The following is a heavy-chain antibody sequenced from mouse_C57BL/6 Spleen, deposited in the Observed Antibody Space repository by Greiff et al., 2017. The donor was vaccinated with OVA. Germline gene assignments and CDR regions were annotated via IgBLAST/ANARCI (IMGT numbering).Heavy chain of an antibody. CDR3: ARQSSSWFAY. CDR1: GFTFSDYG. J-gene: IGHJ3*01. Sequence: EVKLMESGGGLVKPGGSLKLSCAASGFTFSDYGMHWVRQAPEKGLEWVAYISSGSSTIYYADTVKGRFTISRDKAKNTLFLQMTSLRSEDTAMYYCARQSSSWFAYWGQGTLGTVSA. V-gene: IGHV5-17*01. D-gene: IGHD1-1*01. CDR2: ISSGSSTI.